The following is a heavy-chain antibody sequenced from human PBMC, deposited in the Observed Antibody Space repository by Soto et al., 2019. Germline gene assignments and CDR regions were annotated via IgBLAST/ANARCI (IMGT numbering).Heavy chain of an antibody. D-gene: IGHD2-2*01. Sequence: SETLYITRTASGGSINSSSYYWGWIRQPPGKGLEWIGSIYYSGSTYYNPSLKSRVTISVDTSKNQFSLKLSSVTAADTAVYYCARQVVVVPAAILDPWGQGTLVTVTS. CDR2: IYYSGST. J-gene: IGHJ5*02. CDR1: GGSINSSSYY. V-gene: IGHV4-39*01. CDR3: ARQVVVVPAAILDP.